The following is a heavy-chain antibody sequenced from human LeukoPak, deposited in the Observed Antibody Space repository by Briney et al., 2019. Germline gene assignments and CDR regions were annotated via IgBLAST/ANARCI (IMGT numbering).Heavy chain of an antibody. CDR1: GFTFSSYS. V-gene: IGHV3-48*01. CDR2: ISSPSSTI. J-gene: IGHJ4*02. D-gene: IGHD1-26*01. Sequence: GGSLRLSCAASGFTFSSYSMNWVRQAPGKGLEWVSYISSPSSTIYYADSVKGRFTISRDNVKNSLYLQMNSLRAEDTAVYYCARANSGISFTTDYWGQGALVTVSS. CDR3: ARANSGISFTTDY.